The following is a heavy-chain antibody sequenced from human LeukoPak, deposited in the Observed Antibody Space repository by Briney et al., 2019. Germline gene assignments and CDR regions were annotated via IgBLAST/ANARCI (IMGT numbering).Heavy chain of an antibody. CDR2: MDTSGHT. CDR1: GGSISGYY. J-gene: IGHJ5*02. CDR3: ARHWSHSVAQFGRSYWFDP. Sequence: SETLSLTCIVSGGSISGYYWSWIRQPAGKGLEWIGHMDTSGHTNYNSSLMSRVSMSVDTSKNQFSLRLTSVTAADTAVYYCARHWSHSVAQFGRSYWFDPWGQGTLVTVSS. D-gene: IGHD2-15*01. V-gene: IGHV4-4*07.